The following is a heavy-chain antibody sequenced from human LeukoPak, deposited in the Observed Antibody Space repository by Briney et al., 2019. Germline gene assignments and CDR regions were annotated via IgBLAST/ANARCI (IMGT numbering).Heavy chain of an antibody. Sequence: PSETLSLTCTVSGGSISSYYWSWIRQPPGKGLEWIGEINHSGSTNYNPSLKSRVTISVDTSKNQFSLKLSSVTAADTAVYYCARGGFWGDFDYWGQGTLVTVSS. D-gene: IGHD3-16*01. J-gene: IGHJ4*02. CDR3: ARGGFWGDFDY. CDR2: INHSGST. V-gene: IGHV4-34*01. CDR1: GGSISSYY.